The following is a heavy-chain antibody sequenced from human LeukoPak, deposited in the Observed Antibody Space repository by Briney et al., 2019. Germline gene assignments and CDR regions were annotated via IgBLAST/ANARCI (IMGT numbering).Heavy chain of an antibody. CDR2: IYHSGST. V-gene: IGHV4-30-2*01. J-gene: IGHJ4*02. CDR1: GGSISSGGYY. D-gene: IGHD6-13*01. CDR3: ARERKNELSIAAAGTLDY. Sequence: PSQTLSLTCTVSGGSISSGGYYWSWIRQPPGKGLEWIGYIYHSGSTYYNPSLKSRVTISVDTSKNQFSLKLSSVTAADTAVYYCARERKNELSIAAAGTLDYWGQGTLVTVSS.